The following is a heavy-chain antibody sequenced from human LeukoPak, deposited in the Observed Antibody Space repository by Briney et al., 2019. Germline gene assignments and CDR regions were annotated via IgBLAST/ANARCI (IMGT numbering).Heavy chain of an antibody. CDR2: IWYDGSNK. Sequence: GGSLRLSCAASGFTFSSYGMHWVRQAPGKGLKWVAVIWYDGSNKYYADSVKGRFTISRDNSKNTLYLQMNSLRAEDTAVYYCARDGSYGSGSYNFDYWGQGTLVTVSS. D-gene: IGHD3-10*01. CDR3: ARDGSYGSGSYNFDY. V-gene: IGHV3-33*01. J-gene: IGHJ4*02. CDR1: GFTFSSYG.